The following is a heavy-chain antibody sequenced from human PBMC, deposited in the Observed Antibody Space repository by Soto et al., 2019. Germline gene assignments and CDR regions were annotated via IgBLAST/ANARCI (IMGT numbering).Heavy chain of an antibody. J-gene: IGHJ5*02. D-gene: IGHD6-13*01. CDR2: IYWNSNKI. CDR1: GFNFEDRS. CDR3: ARHPERIAQIGWFDP. V-gene: IGHV3-9*01. Sequence: GGSLRLSCAVSGFNFEDRSMHWVRPVPGKGLEWVSGIYWNSNKIDYADSVKGRFTISRDNAKNSLYLQMNSLRAEDTAVYYCARHPERIAQIGWFDPWGQGTLVTVSS.